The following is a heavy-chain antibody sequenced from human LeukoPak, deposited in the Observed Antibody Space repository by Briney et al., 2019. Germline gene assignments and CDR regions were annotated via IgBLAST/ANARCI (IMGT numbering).Heavy chain of an antibody. D-gene: IGHD3-10*01. V-gene: IGHV3-30*18. J-gene: IGHJ4*02. CDR2: ISYDGSNK. CDR1: GFTFSSYG. Sequence: PGGSLRLSCAASGFTFSSYGMHWVRQAPGKGLEWVAVISYDGSNKYYADSVKGRFTISRDNSKNTLYLQMNSLRAEDTAVYCCAKGPFYGSASFDYWGQGTLVTVFS. CDR3: AKGPFYGSASFDY.